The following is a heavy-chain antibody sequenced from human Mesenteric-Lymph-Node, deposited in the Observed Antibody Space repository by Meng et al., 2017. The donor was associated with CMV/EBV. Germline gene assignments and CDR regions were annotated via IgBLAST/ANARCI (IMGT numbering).Heavy chain of an antibody. CDR3: ARDYFASLPVWSGNKDYYGMDV. CDR1: YG. CDR2: ISGYNGDA. Sequence: YGITWVRQAPGQGLEWMGWISGYNGDARSAPKLQGRVRMTTDTSTSTAYMELRSLLSDDTAVYYCARDYFASLPVWSGNKDYYGMDVWGQGTTVTVSS. V-gene: IGHV1-18*01. D-gene: IGHD3-3*01. J-gene: IGHJ6*02.